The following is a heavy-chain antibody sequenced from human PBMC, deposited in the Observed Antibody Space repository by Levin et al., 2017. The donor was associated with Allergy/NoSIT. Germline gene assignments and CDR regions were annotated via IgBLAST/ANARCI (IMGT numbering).Heavy chain of an antibody. V-gene: IGHV3-23*01. CDR1: GFTFSSYA. D-gene: IGHD3-22*01. CDR3: AKDIDDSSGQKVY. CDR2: ISGSGGST. J-gene: IGHJ4*02. Sequence: GESLKISCAASGFTFSSYAMSWVRQAPGKGLEWVSAISGSGGSTYYADSVKGRFTISRDNSKNTLYLQMNSLRAEDTAVYYCAKDIDDSSGQKVYWGQGTLVTVSS.